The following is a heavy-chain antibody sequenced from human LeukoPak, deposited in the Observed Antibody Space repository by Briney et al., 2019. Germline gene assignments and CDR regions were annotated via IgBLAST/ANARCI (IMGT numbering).Heavy chain of an antibody. CDR1: GFTVSNNY. V-gene: IGHV3-64D*06. CDR3: VKDGSGSYYTYYFDY. CDR2: ISSNGGST. Sequence: GGSLRLSCAASGFTVSNNYMNWVRQAPGKGLEYVSAISSNGGSTYYADSVKGRFTISRDNSKNTLYLQMSSLRAEDTAVYYCVKDGSGSYYTYYFDYWGQGTLVTVSS. D-gene: IGHD3-10*01. J-gene: IGHJ4*02.